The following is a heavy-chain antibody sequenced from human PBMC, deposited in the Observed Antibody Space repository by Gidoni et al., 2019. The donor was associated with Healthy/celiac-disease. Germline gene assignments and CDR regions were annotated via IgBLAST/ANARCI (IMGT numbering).Heavy chain of an antibody. CDR3: TTAHDYGDYGAYFDY. J-gene: IGHJ4*02. CDR2: IKSKTDGGTT. Sequence: EVQLVESGGGLVKPGGSLRLSCAASGFNFSNAWMSWVRQAPGKGLEWVGRIKSKTDGGTTDYAAPVKGRFTISRDDSKNTLYLQMNSLKTEDTAVYYCTTAHDYGDYGAYFDYWGQGTLVTVSS. D-gene: IGHD4-17*01. CDR1: GFNFSNAW. V-gene: IGHV3-15*01.